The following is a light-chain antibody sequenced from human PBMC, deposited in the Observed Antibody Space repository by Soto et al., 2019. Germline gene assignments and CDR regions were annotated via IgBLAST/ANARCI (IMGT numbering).Light chain of an antibody. Sequence: EVVLTQSPGTLSLSPGERATLSFRASHSFISNYLALYPQKPGQAPRLLIYGASSRATGLPDRFSGSWSGTDFTLTSSRLESADFAVYYCQRYDDSVTFRQGTRLEIK. CDR2: GAS. CDR1: HSFISNY. J-gene: IGKJ5*01. V-gene: IGKV3-20*01. CDR3: QRYDDSVT.